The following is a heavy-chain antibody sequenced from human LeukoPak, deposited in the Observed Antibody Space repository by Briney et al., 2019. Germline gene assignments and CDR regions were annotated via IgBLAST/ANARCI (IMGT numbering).Heavy chain of an antibody. J-gene: IGHJ4*02. D-gene: IGHD4-23*01. CDR2: IYYSGST. CDR1: GGSISSHY. Sequence: SETLSLTCTVSGGSISSHYWSWIRQPPGKGLEWIGYIYYSGSTNYNPSLKSRVTISVDTSKNQFSLKLSSVTAADTAVYYYATGGDYGGNSYYFDYWGQGTLVTVSS. V-gene: IGHV4-59*11. CDR3: ATGGDYGGNSYYFDY.